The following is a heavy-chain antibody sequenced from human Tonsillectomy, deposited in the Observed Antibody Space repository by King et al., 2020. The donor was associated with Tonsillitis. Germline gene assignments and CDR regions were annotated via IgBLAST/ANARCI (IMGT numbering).Heavy chain of an antibody. V-gene: IGHV3-30*18. CDR1: GFTFNNYG. CDR3: AKGLYYYDSSGYYVRDAFDI. J-gene: IGHJ3*02. Sequence: VQLVQSWGGVVQPGRSLRLSCSASGFTFNNYGMHWVRQAPGKGLDWVAGISYDGSSKYYTDSVKGRFTISRDNSKNTLYLQMNSLRAEDTAVYYCAKGLYYYDSSGYYVRDAFDIWGQGTMVTVSS. D-gene: IGHD3-22*01. CDR2: ISYDGSSK.